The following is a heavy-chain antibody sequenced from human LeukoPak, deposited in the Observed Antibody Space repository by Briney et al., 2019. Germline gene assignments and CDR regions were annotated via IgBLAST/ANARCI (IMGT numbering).Heavy chain of an antibody. CDR2: ISGSGGST. CDR1: EFSVGSNY. V-gene: IGHV3-23*01. Sequence: GGSLRLSCAASEFSVGSNYMTWVRQAAGKGLGWVAGISGSGGSTYYADSVKGRFTISRDNSKNTLDLQMNSLRAEDTAVYYCAKDDAWLRYQYWGQGTLVTVSS. J-gene: IGHJ4*02. CDR3: AKDDAWLRYQY. D-gene: IGHD3-9*01.